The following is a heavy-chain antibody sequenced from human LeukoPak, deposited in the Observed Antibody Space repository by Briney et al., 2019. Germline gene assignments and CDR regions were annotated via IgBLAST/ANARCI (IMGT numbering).Heavy chain of an antibody. V-gene: IGHV3-66*01. CDR1: GFTVSSNY. J-gene: IGHJ4*02. D-gene: IGHD3-22*01. CDR2: IYTGGST. CDR3: VRDWGYDSSGYWQKYFDT. Sequence: GGSLRLSCAASGFTVSSNYMSWVRQAPGKGLEWVSMIYTGGSTYYADSVKGRFTISRDNAKNTLYLQMNSLRAEDTAVYYCVRDWGYDSSGYWQKYFDTWGQGTLVTVSS.